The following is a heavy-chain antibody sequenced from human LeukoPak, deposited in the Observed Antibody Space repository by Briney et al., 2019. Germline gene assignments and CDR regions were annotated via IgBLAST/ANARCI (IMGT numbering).Heavy chain of an antibody. J-gene: IGHJ4*02. CDR3: AKVTGGTSSLFDY. CDR2: ISGSGGST. Sequence: GGPLRLSCAASGFTFSSYAMSWVRQAPGKGLEWVSTISGSGGSTYYADSVKGRFTISRDNSKNTLYLQMKSLRAEDTAAYYCAKVTGGTSSLFDYWGQGNLVTVSS. D-gene: IGHD6-6*01. CDR1: GFTFSSYA. V-gene: IGHV3-23*01.